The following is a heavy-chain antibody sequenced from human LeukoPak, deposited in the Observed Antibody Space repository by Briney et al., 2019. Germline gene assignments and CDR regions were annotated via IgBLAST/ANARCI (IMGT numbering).Heavy chain of an antibody. CDR2: TSYDGSDT. V-gene: IGHV3-30*18. D-gene: IGHD6-19*01. Sequence: PGGSLRLSCATSGFTFSSYGMHWVRQAPGKRLEWVAVTSYDGSDTYYADSVKGRFTISRDNSKNTLYLQINSLRAEDTAVYYCAKDRWIRRISLAGQDYWGQGTLVTVSS. CDR3: AKDRWIRRISLAGQDY. J-gene: IGHJ4*02. CDR1: GFTFSSYG.